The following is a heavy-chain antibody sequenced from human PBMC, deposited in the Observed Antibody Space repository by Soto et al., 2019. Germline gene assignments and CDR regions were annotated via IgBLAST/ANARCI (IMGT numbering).Heavy chain of an antibody. CDR3: ARDSKWLRYGMDV. J-gene: IGHJ6*02. D-gene: IGHD5-12*01. CDR1: GGSISSGGYY. V-gene: IGHV4-31*03. CDR2: IYYSGST. Sequence: ASETLSLTCTVSGGSISSGGYYWSWIRQHPGKGLKWIGYIYYSGSTYYNTSLKSRVTISVDTSKNQFTMKLSSVTAADTAVYYCARDSKWLRYGMDVWGQGTTVT.